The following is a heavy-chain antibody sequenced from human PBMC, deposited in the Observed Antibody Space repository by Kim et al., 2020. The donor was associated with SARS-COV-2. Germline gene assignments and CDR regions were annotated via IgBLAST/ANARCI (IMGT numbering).Heavy chain of an antibody. D-gene: IGHD3-22*01. Sequence: SATLSLTCTVSGGSISSSSYYWGWIRQPPGKGLEWIGSIYYSGSTYYNPSLKSRVTISVDTSKNQFSLKLSSVTAADTAVYYCARRGRDSSGYYFPSNW. CDR2: IYYSGST. V-gene: IGHV4-39*01. CDR3: ARRGRDSSGYYFPSNW. CDR1: GGSISSSSYY. J-gene: IGHJ2*01.